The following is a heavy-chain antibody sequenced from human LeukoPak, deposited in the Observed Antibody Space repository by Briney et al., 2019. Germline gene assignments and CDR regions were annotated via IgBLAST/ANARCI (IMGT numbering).Heavy chain of an antibody. CDR1: GDSISSGSYY. Sequence: SETLSLTCTVSGDSISSGSYYWSWIRQPAGKGLEWIGRIYTSGSTNYNPSLKSRVTISVDTSKNQFSLKLSSVTAADTAVYYCARGVYSGSYLYYFDYWGQGTLVTVSS. J-gene: IGHJ4*02. CDR2: IYTSGST. V-gene: IGHV4-61*02. D-gene: IGHD1-26*01. CDR3: ARGVYSGSYLYYFDY.